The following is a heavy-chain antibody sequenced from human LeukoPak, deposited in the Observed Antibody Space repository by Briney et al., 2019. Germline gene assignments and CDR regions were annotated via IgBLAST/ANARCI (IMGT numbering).Heavy chain of an antibody. D-gene: IGHD3-10*01. CDR2: INHSGST. V-gene: IGHV4-34*01. CDR3: ARRSLLWFGELSSYFDD. J-gene: IGHJ4*02. CDR1: GGSFSGYY. Sequence: PSETLSLTCAVYGGSFSGYYWSWIRQPPGKGLEWIGEINHSGSTNYNPSPKSRDTITVDTSKNQFSQKLSSVTAADTAVYYCARRSLLWFGELSSYFDDGGEGTLVSVSS.